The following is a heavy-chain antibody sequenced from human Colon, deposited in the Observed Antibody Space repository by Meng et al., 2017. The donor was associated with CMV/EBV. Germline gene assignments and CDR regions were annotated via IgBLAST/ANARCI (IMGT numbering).Heavy chain of an antibody. CDR2: IIPIFGTA. Sequence: FSSYAIIWVRQAPGQGLEWMGGIIPIFGTANYAQKFQGRVTITTDESTSTAYMELSSLRSEDTAVYYCACSPYCSSTSCYPGEGFDYWGQGTLVTVSS. CDR1: FSSYA. D-gene: IGHD2-2*01. CDR3: ACSPYCSSTSCYPGEGFDY. V-gene: IGHV1-69*05. J-gene: IGHJ4*02.